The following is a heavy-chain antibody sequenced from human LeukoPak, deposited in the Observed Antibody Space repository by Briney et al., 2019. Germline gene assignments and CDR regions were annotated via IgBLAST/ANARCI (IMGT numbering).Heavy chain of an antibody. CDR1: GGSISSGDYY. D-gene: IGHD6-6*01. CDR3: ARDRRQLAHDY. CDR2: TYYSGST. Sequence: SETLSLTCTVSGGSISSGDYYWSWIRQPPGKGLEWIGYTYYSGSTYYNPSLKSRVTISVDTSKNQFSLNLRSVTTADTAVYYCARDRRQLAHDYWGQGTLVTVSS. V-gene: IGHV4-30-4*08. J-gene: IGHJ4*02.